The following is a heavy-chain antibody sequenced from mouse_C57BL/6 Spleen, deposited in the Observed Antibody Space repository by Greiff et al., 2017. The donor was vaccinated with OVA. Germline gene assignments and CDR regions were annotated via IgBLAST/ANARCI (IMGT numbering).Heavy chain of an antibody. CDR2: IDPSDSYT. Sequence: VQLQQSGAELVMPGASVKLSCKASGYTFTSYWMHWVKQRPGQGLEWIGEIDPSDSYTNYNQKFKGKSTLTVDKSSSTAYMQLSSLTSEDSAVYYCARVYPYAMDYWGQGTSVTVSS. CDR3: ARVYPYAMDY. CDR1: GYTFTSYW. V-gene: IGHV1-69*01. J-gene: IGHJ4*01. D-gene: IGHD5-1-1*01.